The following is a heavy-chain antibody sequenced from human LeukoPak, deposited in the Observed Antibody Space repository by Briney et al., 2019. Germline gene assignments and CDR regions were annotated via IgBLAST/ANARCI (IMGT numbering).Heavy chain of an antibody. CDR2: IYSSGST. J-gene: IGHJ4*02. CDR3: PQEGAAGDDGVG. V-gene: IGHV4-4*07. D-gene: IGHD2-21*02. CDR1: GASLSNYY. Sequence: SETLSLTCTVSGASLSNYYWSWIRQPAGKGLEWIGRIYSSGSTNYNPSLRSRVTMSVDTSKTQLSLRLNSFTAADTAIYYGPQEGAAGDDGVGWGQGILVTVSS.